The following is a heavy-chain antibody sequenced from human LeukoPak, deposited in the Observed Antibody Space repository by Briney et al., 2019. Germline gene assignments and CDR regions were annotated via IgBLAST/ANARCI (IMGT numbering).Heavy chain of an antibody. D-gene: IGHD2-15*01. CDR2: IYTSGST. J-gene: IGHJ6*03. V-gene: IGHV4-4*07. Sequence: SETLSLTCTVSGGSISSYYWSWIRQPAGKGLEWVGRIYTSGSTNYNPSLKSGVTMSVDTSKNQFSLKLSSVTAADTAVYYCARAGGPGGYCSGGSCYGSYYYYYMDVWGKGTTVTISS. CDR3: ARAGGPGGYCSGGSCYGSYYYYYMDV. CDR1: GGSISSYY.